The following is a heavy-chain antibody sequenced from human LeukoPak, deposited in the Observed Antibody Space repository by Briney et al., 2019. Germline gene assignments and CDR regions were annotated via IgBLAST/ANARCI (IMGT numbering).Heavy chain of an antibody. Sequence: SETLSLTCTVSGGSISSYYWSWIRQPPGKGLEWIGYIYYSGSTNYNPSLKSRVTISVDTSKNQFSLKLSSVTAADTAVYYCARVTASFGGSYFIDYWGQGTPVTVSS. CDR1: GGSISSYY. CDR3: ARVTASFGGSYFIDY. CDR2: IYYSGST. D-gene: IGHD1-26*01. J-gene: IGHJ4*02. V-gene: IGHV4-59*01.